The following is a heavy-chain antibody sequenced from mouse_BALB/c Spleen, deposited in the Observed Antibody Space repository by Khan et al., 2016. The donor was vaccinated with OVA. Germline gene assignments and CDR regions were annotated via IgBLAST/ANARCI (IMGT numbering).Heavy chain of an antibody. CDR1: GYTFTSYW. CDR3: TRGEYDGDY. Sequence: LQQPGSELVRPGASVKLSCKASGYTFTSYWMHWVKQRPGQGLEWIGNIYPGSGSTNYDEKFKSKATLTVDTSSSTAYMQLSSLTSEDSAVYYCTRGEYDGDYWCQGTTLTVSS. V-gene: IGHV1S22*01. D-gene: IGHD2-14*01. J-gene: IGHJ2*01. CDR2: IYPGSGST.